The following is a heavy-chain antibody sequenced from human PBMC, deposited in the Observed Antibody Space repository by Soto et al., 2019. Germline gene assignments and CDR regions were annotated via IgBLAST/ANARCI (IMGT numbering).Heavy chain of an antibody. CDR1: GFSLSNSGMC. Sequence: SGPTLVNPPQTLTLTCTFSGFSLSNSGMCVSWIRQPPGKALEWLARIDWDDDKYYSTSLKTRLTISKDTSKNQVVLTMTNMDPVDTATYYCARIRITGTTGYMDVWGKGTTVTVSS. CDR3: ARIRITGTTGYMDV. D-gene: IGHD1-7*01. J-gene: IGHJ6*03. V-gene: IGHV2-70*11. CDR2: IDWDDDK.